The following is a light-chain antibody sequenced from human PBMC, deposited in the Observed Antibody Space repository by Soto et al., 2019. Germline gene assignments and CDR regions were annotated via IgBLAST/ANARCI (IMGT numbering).Light chain of an antibody. Sequence: IVMTQTPDPRAVSLSERATITCKSSQSVLYSSNNKNYLAWYQQKPGQPPKLLIYWASTRESGVPDRFSGSGSGTDFTLTISSLQAEDVAVYYCQQYYSTPLTFGGGTKVDI. V-gene: IGKV4-1*01. CDR2: WAS. CDR3: QQYYSTPLT. J-gene: IGKJ4*01. CDR1: QSVLYSSNNKNY.